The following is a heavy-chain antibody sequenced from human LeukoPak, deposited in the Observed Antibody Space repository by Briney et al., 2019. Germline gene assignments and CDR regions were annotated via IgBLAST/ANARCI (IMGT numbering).Heavy chain of an antibody. Sequence: PSETLSLTCTVSGGSISGSGYYWSWIRQPPGKGLEWIGYIYHTGSTYYNPSLASRVTISVDRSKNQFSLRLTSVTAADTAVFYCARGGVGPTTNWFDPWGQGTLVTVSP. CDR2: IYHTGST. D-gene: IGHD1-26*01. CDR1: GGSISGSGYY. J-gene: IGHJ5*02. V-gene: IGHV4-30-2*01. CDR3: ARGGVGPTTNWFDP.